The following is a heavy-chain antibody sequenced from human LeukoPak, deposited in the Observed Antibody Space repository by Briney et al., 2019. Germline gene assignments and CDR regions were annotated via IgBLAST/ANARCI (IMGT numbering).Heavy chain of an antibody. Sequence: SETLSLTCTVSGGSISSYYWSWIRQPAGKGLEWIGSIYYSGSTSYNPSLKSRVTISVDTYKNQFSLRLSSVTAADTAVYYCARLQYGDFYFDYWGQGTLVTVSS. D-gene: IGHD4-17*01. J-gene: IGHJ4*02. CDR3: ARLQYGDFYFDY. CDR2: IYYSGST. V-gene: IGHV4-39*01. CDR1: GGSISSYY.